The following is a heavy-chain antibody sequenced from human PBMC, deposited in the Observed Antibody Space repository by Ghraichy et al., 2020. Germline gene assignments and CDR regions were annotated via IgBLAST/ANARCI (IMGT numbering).Heavy chain of an antibody. CDR3: ARRGDYYDKVD. D-gene: IGHD3-22*01. J-gene: IGHJ4*02. CDR2: INHSGST. V-gene: IGHV4-34*01. Sequence: SETLSLTCAVYGGSFSGYYWSWIRQPPGKGLEWIGEINHSGSTNYNPSLKSRVTISVDTSKNQFSLKLSSVTAADTAVYYCARRGDYYDKVDWGQGTLVTVSS. CDR1: GGSFSGYY.